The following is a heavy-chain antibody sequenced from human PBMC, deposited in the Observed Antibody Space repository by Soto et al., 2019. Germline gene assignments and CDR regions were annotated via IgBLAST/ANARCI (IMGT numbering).Heavy chain of an antibody. CDR1: GFTFSGSA. D-gene: IGHD5-18*01. Sequence: EVQLVESGGGLVQPGGSLTLSCAASGFTFSGSAMHWVRQASGKGLEWVGRIRSKANSYATAYAASVKGRFTISRDDSKNTAYLQMNSLKTEDTAVYYCTNPQLYYGMDVWGQGTTVTVSS. CDR2: IRSKANSYAT. V-gene: IGHV3-73*02. J-gene: IGHJ6*02. CDR3: TNPQLYYGMDV.